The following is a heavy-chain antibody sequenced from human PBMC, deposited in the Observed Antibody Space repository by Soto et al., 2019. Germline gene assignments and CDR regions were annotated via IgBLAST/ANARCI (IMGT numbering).Heavy chain of an antibody. CDR2: INAGNGNT. V-gene: IGHV1-3*01. J-gene: IGHJ4*02. CDR1: GYTFTSYG. CDR3: ARGLGGARTYFDY. Sequence: ASVKVSCKASGYTFTSYGMHWVRQAPGQRLEWMGWINAGNGNTKYSQKFQGRVTITRDTSASTAYMELSSLRSEDTAVYYCARGLGGARTYFDYWGQGTLVTVSA. D-gene: IGHD3-10*01.